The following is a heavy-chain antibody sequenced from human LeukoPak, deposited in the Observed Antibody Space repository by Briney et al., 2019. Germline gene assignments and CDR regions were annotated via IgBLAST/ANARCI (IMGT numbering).Heavy chain of an antibody. V-gene: IGHV3-23*01. Sequence: GGSLRLSCAASGFTFSSYGMNWVRQAPGKGLEWVSGISGSGDSTYYADSVKGRFTISRDNSENTLFLQMNCLSAEDTAVYYCARAGNYYFEYWGQGALVTVSS. CDR2: ISGSGDST. J-gene: IGHJ4*02. D-gene: IGHD1-1*01. CDR3: ARAGNYYFEY. CDR1: GFTFSSYG.